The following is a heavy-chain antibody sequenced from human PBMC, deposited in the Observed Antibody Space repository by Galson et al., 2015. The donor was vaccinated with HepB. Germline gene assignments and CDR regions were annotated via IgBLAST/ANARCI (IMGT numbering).Heavy chain of an antibody. CDR3: ARVGPPMAPYWYFDL. CDR1: GYTFTSYY. CDR2: INPSGGST. J-gene: IGHJ2*01. V-gene: IGHV1-46*01. D-gene: IGHD3-10*01. Sequence: SVKVSCKASGYTFTSYYMHWVRQAPGQGLEWMGIINPSGGSTSYAQKFQGRVTMTRDTSTSTVYMELSSLRSEDTAVYYCARVGPPMAPYWYFDLWGRGTLVTVSS.